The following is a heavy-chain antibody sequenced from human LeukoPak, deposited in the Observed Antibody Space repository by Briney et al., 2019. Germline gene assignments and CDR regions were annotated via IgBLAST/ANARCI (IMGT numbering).Heavy chain of an antibody. CDR1: GASISSYY. CDR3: ARDTAMVTGLDY. V-gene: IGHV4-59*01. D-gene: IGHD5-18*01. Sequence: SETLSLTCSVSGASISSYYWSWIRQPPGKGLEWIGYIYYSGSTNYNPSLKSRVTISVDTSKNQFSLKLSSVTAADTAVYYCARDTAMVTGLDYWGQGTLVTVSS. J-gene: IGHJ4*02. CDR2: IYYSGST.